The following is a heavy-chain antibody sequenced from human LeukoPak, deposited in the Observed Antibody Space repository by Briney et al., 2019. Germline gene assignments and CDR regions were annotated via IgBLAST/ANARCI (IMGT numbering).Heavy chain of an antibody. J-gene: IGHJ3*02. CDR1: GYSFTSCW. CDR2: IYPGDSDT. D-gene: IGHD3-22*01. V-gene: IGHV5-51*01. CDR3: ATETYYYDSSGYGDAFDI. Sequence: GESLKISCKGSGYSFTSCWIGWVRQMPGKGLEWMGIIYPGDSDTRYSPSFQGHVTISADKSISTAYLQWSSLKASDTAMYYCATETYYYDSSGYGDAFDIWGQGTMVTVSS.